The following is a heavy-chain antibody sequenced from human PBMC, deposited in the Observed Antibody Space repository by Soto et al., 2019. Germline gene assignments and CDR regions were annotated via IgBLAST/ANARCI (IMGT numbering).Heavy chain of an antibody. CDR3: AKLGSSTWSPHYYFDS. V-gene: IGHV3-23*01. CDR1: GFIFRNYA. Sequence: GGSLRLSCAASGFIFRNYAMGWVRQTPEKGLEWVSAIIGSGRDTYYIDSVKGRFAISRDNSKNTLFLQMNSLRAEDTALYYCAKLGSSTWSPHYYFDSWGQGSLVTVSS. CDR2: IIGSGRDT. D-gene: IGHD6-13*01. J-gene: IGHJ4*02.